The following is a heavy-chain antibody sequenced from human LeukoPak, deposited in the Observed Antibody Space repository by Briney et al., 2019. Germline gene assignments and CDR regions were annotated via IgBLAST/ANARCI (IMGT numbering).Heavy chain of an antibody. V-gene: IGHV1-69-2*01. CDR3: VRVDGNTPHVRPFAS. CDR1: GYIFTDYY. D-gene: IGHD2/OR15-2a*01. Sequence: ASVKSSCKASGYIFTDYYIHWVQQAPGKGLEWMGRVDPDDGKTIYAEKFQDRVTITADASTDTAYMELRSLGSEDTAVYFCVRVDGNTPHVRPFASWRQGTLVTVSS. CDR2: VDPDDGKT. J-gene: IGHJ5*02.